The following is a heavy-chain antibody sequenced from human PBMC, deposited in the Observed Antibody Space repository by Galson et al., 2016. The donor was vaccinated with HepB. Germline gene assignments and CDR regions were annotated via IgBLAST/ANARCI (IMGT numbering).Heavy chain of an antibody. J-gene: IGHJ5*02. Sequence: QSGAEVKKPGESLKISCTTSGYRFTTSWIAWVRQMPGKGLEWMGIIYPGDSDTKYSPSFHGQVTTSADKSIATAYLQWSSLKASDSAMYYGARETTYPGGGLDPWGQGTLVTVSS. V-gene: IGHV5-51*01. CDR1: GYRFTTSW. CDR3: ARETTYPGGGLDP. CDR2: IYPGDSDT. D-gene: IGHD1-14*01.